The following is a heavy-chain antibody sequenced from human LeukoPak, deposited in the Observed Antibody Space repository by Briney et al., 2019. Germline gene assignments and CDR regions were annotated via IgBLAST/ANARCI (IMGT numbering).Heavy chain of an antibody. Sequence: SETLSLTCTVSGGSISGYYWSWIRQPPGKGLEWIGYIYYSGSTNYNPSLKSRVTISVDTSKNQFSLKLNSVTAADTAVYYCARTRGATDFDYWGQGALVTVSS. V-gene: IGHV4-59*01. CDR1: GGSISGYY. CDR2: IYYSGST. CDR3: ARTRGATDFDY. D-gene: IGHD1-26*01. J-gene: IGHJ4*02.